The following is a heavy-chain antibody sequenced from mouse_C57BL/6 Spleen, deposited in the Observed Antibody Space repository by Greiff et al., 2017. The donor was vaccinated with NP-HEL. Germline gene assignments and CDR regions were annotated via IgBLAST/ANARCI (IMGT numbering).Heavy chain of an antibody. CDR1: GYTFTSYW. J-gene: IGHJ4*01. CDR3: ARGSITTVVAAPYAMDY. CDR2: IDPNSGGT. Sequence: VQLQQPGAELVKPGASVKLSCKAPGYTFTSYWMHWVKQRPGRGLEWIGRIDPNSGGTKYNEKFKSKATLTVDKPSSTAYMQLSSLTSEDSAVYYCARGSITTVVAAPYAMDYWGQGTSVTVSS. V-gene: IGHV1-72*01. D-gene: IGHD1-1*01.